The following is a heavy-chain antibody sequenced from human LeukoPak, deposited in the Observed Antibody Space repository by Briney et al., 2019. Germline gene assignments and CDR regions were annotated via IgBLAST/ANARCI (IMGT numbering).Heavy chain of an antibody. Sequence: GGSLRLSCAASGFTFSSYSMNWVRQAPGKGLEWVSSISSSSSYIYYADSVKGRFTISRDNAKNSLYLQMNSLRAEDRAVYYCARDLEWLVPLFDYWGQGTLVTVSS. D-gene: IGHD6-19*01. V-gene: IGHV3-21*01. CDR1: GFTFSSYS. CDR2: ISSSSSYI. J-gene: IGHJ4*02. CDR3: ARDLEWLVPLFDY.